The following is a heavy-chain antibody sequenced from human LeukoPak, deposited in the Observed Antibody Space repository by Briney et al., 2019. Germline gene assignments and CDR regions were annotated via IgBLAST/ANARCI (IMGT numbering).Heavy chain of an antibody. CDR1: GFTFSSYG. CDR2: ISYDGSNK. D-gene: IGHD3-22*01. Sequence: GGSLRLSCVASGFTFSSYGMHWVRQAPGKGLEWVAVISYDGSNKYYADSVKGRFTISRDNSKNTLYLQMNSLRAEDTAVYYCAKDAYYYDSSGYYLTYYFDYWGQGTLVTVSS. J-gene: IGHJ4*02. V-gene: IGHV3-30*18. CDR3: AKDAYYYDSSGYYLTYYFDY.